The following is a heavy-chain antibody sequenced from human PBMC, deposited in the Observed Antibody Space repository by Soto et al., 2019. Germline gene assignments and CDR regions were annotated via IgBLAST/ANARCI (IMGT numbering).Heavy chain of an antibody. Sequence: LRLSCAASGFTFSSYGMHWVRQAPGKGLEWVAVISYDGSNKYYADSVKGRFTIARDNSKNTLFLHMSSLRAEDTAVYYCVKDGSSGWPYYYGLDVWGQGTSVTVS. CDR2: ISYDGSNK. V-gene: IGHV3-30*18. CDR3: VKDGSSGWPYYYGLDV. J-gene: IGHJ6*02. CDR1: GFTFSSYG. D-gene: IGHD6-19*01.